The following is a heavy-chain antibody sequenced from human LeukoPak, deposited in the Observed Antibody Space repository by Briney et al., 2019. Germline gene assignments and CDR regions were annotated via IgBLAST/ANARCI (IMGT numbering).Heavy chain of an antibody. CDR1: GFTFSSYA. CDR3: AKDSGLWFGESLDY. Sequence: PGGSLRLSCAASGFTFSSYAMSWVRQAPGKGLEWVSAISGSGGSTYYADSVKGRFTISRDNSKITLYLQMNSLRAEDTAVYYCAKDSGLWFGESLDYWGQGTLVTVSS. V-gene: IGHV3-23*01. D-gene: IGHD3-10*01. CDR2: ISGSGGST. J-gene: IGHJ4*02.